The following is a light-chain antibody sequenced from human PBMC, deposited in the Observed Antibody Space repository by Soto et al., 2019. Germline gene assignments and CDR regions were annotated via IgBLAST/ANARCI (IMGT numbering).Light chain of an antibody. CDR2: SNN. V-gene: IGLV1-47*02. J-gene: IGLJ1*01. CDR3: AAWDGSRSGYV. CDR1: SSNIGSNY. Sequence: QLVLTQPPSASGTPGQRVTISCSGSSSNIGSNYVYWYQQLPGTAPKLLIYSNNQRPSGVPDRFSGSKSGTSASLAISGRRSDDEADYYCAAWDGSRSGYVFGTGTKLTVL.